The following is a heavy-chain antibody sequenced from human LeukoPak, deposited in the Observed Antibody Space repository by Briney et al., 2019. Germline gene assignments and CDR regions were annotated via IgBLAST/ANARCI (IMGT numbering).Heavy chain of an antibody. CDR2: INHSGST. J-gene: IGHJ5*02. D-gene: IGHD2-15*01. V-gene: IGHV4-34*01. Sequence: SETLSLTCTVSGGSISSYYWSWIRQPPGKGLEWIGEINHSGSTNYNPSLKSRVTISVDTSKNQFSLKLSSVTAADTAVYYCARGGRGYCSGGSCNWFDPWGQGTLVTVSS. CDR3: ARGGRGYCSGGSCNWFDP. CDR1: GGSISSYY.